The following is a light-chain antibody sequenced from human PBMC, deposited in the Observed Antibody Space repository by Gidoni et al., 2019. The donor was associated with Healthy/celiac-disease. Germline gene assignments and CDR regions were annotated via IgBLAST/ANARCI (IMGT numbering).Light chain of an antibody. J-gene: IGKJ1*01. Sequence: DIVITQSPYSLAASLGERDTINCKSSQSVLYSSNNKNYLAWYQQKPGQPPKLLIYCASTRESGVPDRFSGSGSGTDFTLTISSLQAEDVAVYYCRQYYSTPPGTCGQGTKVEIK. CDR3: RQYYSTPPGT. V-gene: IGKV4-1*01. CDR1: QSVLYSSNNKNY. CDR2: CAS.